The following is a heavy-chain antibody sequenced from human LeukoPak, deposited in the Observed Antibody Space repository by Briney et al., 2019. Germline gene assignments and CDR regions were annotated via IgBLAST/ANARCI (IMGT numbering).Heavy chain of an antibody. Sequence: GGSLRLSCAASGFTFSSYGMHWVRQAPGKGLEWVAVISYDGSNKYYADSVKGRFTISRDNSKNTLYLQMNSLRAEDTAVYYCARALDYWGQGTLVTVSS. J-gene: IGHJ4*02. CDR3: ARALDY. CDR2: ISYDGSNK. V-gene: IGHV3-30*03. CDR1: GFTFSSYG.